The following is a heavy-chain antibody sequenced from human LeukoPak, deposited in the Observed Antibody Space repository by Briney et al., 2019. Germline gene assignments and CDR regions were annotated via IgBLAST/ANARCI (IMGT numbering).Heavy chain of an antibody. CDR2: IYSSGTT. J-gene: IGHJ4*02. V-gene: IGHV3-53*01. D-gene: IGHD6-13*01. Sequence: GGSLRLSCAASGFTVSSNYMSWVRQAPGRGLEWVSVIYSSGTTYYADSVKGRFTISRDNSKDTLYLQMNGLRAEDTAVYFCAKQSAGSAAWYSLHYDFWGQGTLVTVSS. CDR3: AKQSAGSAAWYSLHYDF. CDR1: GFTVSSNY.